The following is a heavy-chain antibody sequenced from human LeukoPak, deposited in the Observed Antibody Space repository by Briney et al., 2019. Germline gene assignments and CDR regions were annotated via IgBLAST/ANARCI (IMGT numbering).Heavy chain of an antibody. V-gene: IGHV4-39*01. CDR3: ARGGATPYFDY. CDR2: IYYSGST. J-gene: IGHJ4*02. Sequence: SETLSLTCTVSGGSISSSSYYWGWIRQPPGKGLEWIGSIYYSGSTYYNPSLKSRVTISVDTSKNQFSLKLSSVTAADTAVYYCARGGATPYFDYWGQGTPVTVSS. D-gene: IGHD1-26*01. CDR1: GGSISSSSYY.